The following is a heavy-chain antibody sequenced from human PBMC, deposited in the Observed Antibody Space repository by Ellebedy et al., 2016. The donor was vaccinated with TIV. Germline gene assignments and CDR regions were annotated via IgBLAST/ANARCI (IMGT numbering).Heavy chain of an antibody. D-gene: IGHD2-21*01. Sequence: GESLKISCAAPGVTVSSYNMNWVRQAPGKGLEWVSVLQSGGVTHYADSVKGRFTVSTDNSRNTLYLQMNRLSVEDTAVYYCTRARGGGGSVDYWGQGTLVTVSS. CDR3: TRARGGGGSVDY. CDR1: GVTVSSYN. J-gene: IGHJ4*02. CDR2: LQSGGVT. V-gene: IGHV3-66*01.